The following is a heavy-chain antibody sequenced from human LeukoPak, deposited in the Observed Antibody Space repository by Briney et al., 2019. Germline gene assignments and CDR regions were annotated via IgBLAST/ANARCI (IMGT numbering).Heavy chain of an antibody. V-gene: IGHV3-23*01. CDR2: ISDSGDAT. CDR3: AKERGHSKPFDY. D-gene: IGHD4-23*01. CDR1: GFTFSNYD. Sequence: GGSLRLSCEVSGFTFSNYDMNWVRQAPGKGLEWVSAISDSGDATYYADSVKGRFTISRDNSKSTLYLQMNNLRAEDTALYYCAKERGHSKPFDYWGQGTLVTVSS. J-gene: IGHJ4*02.